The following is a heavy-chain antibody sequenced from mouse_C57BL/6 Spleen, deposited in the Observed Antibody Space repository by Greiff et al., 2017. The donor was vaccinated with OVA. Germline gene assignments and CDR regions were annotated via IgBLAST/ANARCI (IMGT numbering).Heavy chain of an antibody. CDR1: GYTFTSYW. V-gene: IGHV1-69*01. CDR2: IDPSDSYT. Sequence: QVQLKQPGAELVMPGASVKLSCKASGYTFTSYWMHWVKQRPGQGLEWIGEIDPSDSYTNYNQKFKGKSTLTVDKSSSTAYMQLSSLTSEDSAVYYCARKGLAMDYWGQGTSVTVSS. J-gene: IGHJ4*01. CDR3: ARKGLAMDY. D-gene: IGHD3-3*01.